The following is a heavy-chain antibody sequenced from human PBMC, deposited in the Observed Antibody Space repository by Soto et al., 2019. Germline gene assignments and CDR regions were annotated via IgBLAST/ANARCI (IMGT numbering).Heavy chain of an antibody. J-gene: IGHJ5*02. CDR2: ISYDGNKI. CDR1: EGNIRNHG. CDR3: TKELIVAATQGNWFDV. D-gene: IGHD1-26*01. V-gene: IGHV3-30*18. Sequence: GGPHRICSTAAEGNIRNHGVRWISKEQGKGLEWLAVISYDGNKIYYGDSVKGRFTISRDTSKNTLYLQMNDLREEDTAVYYCTKELIVAATQGNWFDVWVQGALVPGSS.